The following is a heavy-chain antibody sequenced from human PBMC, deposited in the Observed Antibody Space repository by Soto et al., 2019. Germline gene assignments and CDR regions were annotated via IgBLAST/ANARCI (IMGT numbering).Heavy chain of an antibody. CDR3: ARDRTPTIFGVVTPTYDAFDI. D-gene: IGHD3-3*01. J-gene: IGHJ3*02. CDR1: GYTFTGYH. Sequence: ASVKVSCKASGYTFTGYHMHWVRQAPGQGLEWMGWINPNSGGTNYAQKFQGWVTMTRDTSISTAYMELSGLRSDDTAVYYCARDRTPTIFGVVTPTYDAFDIWGQGTMVTVSS. V-gene: IGHV1-2*04. CDR2: INPNSGGT.